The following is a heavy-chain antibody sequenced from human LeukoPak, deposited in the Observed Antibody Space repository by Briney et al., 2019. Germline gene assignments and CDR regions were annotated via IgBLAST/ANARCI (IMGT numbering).Heavy chain of an antibody. CDR1: GGSITNYY. J-gene: IGHJ4*02. V-gene: IGHV4-59*01. D-gene: IGHD6-25*01. CDR2: IRYSGSA. CDR3: ARSSGTGTFSY. Sequence: PSETLSLTCTVSGGSITNYYWSWIRQPPGKGLEWIGYIRYSGSANYNPSLKSRVTIAVDTSKNQFSLKLNSVTAADTAMYYCARSSGTGTFSYWGQGTLVTVSS.